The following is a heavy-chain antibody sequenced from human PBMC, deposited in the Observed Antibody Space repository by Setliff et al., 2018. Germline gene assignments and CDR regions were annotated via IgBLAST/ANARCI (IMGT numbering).Heavy chain of an antibody. Sequence: SVKVSCKASGGPFSSYAISWVRQAPGQGLEWMGGIIPIFGTANYAQNFQGRVTITTDESTSTAYMELTSLRSEDTAVYYCARDGVHTAMLIDYYYYMDVWGKGTTVTVSS. CDR1: GGPFSSYA. CDR2: IIPIFGTA. V-gene: IGHV1-69*05. D-gene: IGHD5-18*01. CDR3: ARDGVHTAMLIDYYYYMDV. J-gene: IGHJ6*03.